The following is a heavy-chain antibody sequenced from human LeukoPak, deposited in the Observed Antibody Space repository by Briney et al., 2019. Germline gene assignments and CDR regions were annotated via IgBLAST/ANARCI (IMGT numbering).Heavy chain of an antibody. CDR2: IIPIFGTA. J-gene: IGHJ4*02. Sequence: GASVKVSCKASGGTFSSYAISWVRQAPGQGLEWMGGIIPIFGTANYAQKFQDRATITADKSTNTAYMELSRLRSEDTAVYYCTRSRVVTMHLAPDYWGQGTLVTVSS. CDR3: TRSRVVTMHLAPDY. CDR1: GGTFSSYA. D-gene: IGHD5-24*01. V-gene: IGHV1-69*06.